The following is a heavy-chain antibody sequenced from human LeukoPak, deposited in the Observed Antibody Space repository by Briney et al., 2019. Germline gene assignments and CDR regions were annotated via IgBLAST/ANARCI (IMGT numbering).Heavy chain of an antibody. V-gene: IGHV3-21*01. CDR1: GFTFGSYS. J-gene: IGHJ4*02. D-gene: IGHD6-6*01. CDR2: ISSSSSYI. Sequence: GGSLRLSCAASGFTFGSYSMNWVRQAPGKGLEWVSSISSSSSYIYYADSVKGRFTISRDNAKNSLYLQMNSLRAEDTAVYYCARDSIQLYSSSSGGPADYWGQGTLVTVSS. CDR3: ARDSIQLYSSSSGGPADY.